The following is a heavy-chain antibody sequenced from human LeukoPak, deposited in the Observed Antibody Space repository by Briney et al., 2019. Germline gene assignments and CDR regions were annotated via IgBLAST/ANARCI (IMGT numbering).Heavy chain of an antibody. CDR3: ARDQHSYGPGFDY. D-gene: IGHD5-18*01. Sequence: PSQTLSLTCTVSGGSISSGDYYWSWIRQPPGKGLEWIGYIYYSGSTYYNPSLKSRVTISVDTSKNQFSLKLSSVTAADTAVYYCARDQHSYGPGFDYWGQGTLVTVSS. CDR1: GGSISSGDYY. CDR2: IYYSGST. V-gene: IGHV4-30-4*01. J-gene: IGHJ4*02.